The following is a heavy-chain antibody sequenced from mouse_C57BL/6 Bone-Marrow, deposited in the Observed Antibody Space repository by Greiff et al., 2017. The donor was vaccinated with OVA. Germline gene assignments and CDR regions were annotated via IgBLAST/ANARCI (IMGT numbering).Heavy chain of an antibody. Sequence: EVQLQQSGPELVKPGASVKISCKASGYTFTDYYMNWVKQSHGKSLEWIGDINPNNGGTSYNQKFKCKATLTVDKSSSTAYMQLSSLTSEDSAVYYCARAGSWFAYWGQGTLVTVSA. CDR3: ARAGSWFAY. D-gene: IGHD3-1*01. V-gene: IGHV1-26*01. CDR1: GYTFTDYY. J-gene: IGHJ3*01. CDR2: INPNNGGT.